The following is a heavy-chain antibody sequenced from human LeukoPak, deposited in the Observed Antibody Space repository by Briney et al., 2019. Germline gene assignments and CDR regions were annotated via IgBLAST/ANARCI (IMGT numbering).Heavy chain of an antibody. D-gene: IGHD2-2*01. CDR2: MNPNSGNT. Sequence: GASVKVSCKASGYTFTSYDINWVRQATGQGLEWMGWMNPNSGNTGYAQKFQGRVTITRNTSVSTAYMELSSLRSEDTAVYYCARGRRYCSSTSCSKTRSYYYYMDVWGQGTLVTVSS. CDR1: GYTFTSYD. CDR3: ARGRRYCSSTSCSKTRSYYYYMDV. V-gene: IGHV1-8*03. J-gene: IGHJ6*03.